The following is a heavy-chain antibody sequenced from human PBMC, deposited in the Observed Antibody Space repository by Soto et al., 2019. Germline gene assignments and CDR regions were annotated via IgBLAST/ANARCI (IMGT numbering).Heavy chain of an antibody. Sequence: ASVKVSCKASGYTFTSYAMHWVRQAPGQRLEWMGWINAGNGNTKYSQKFRGRVTITSDRSVNTTYMELNSLRSEDLVVFCCVRGCVTIPMDVWGQGTTVTVSS. J-gene: IGHJ6*02. D-gene: IGHD1-1*01. V-gene: IGHV1-3*01. CDR2: INAGNGNT. CDR3: VRGCVTIPMDV. CDR1: GYTFTSYA.